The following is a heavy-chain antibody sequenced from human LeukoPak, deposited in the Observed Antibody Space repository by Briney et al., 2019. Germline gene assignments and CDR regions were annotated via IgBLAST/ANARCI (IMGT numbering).Heavy chain of an antibody. V-gene: IGHV3-33*01. CDR2: IWYDGSNK. J-gene: IGHJ6*02. CDR1: GFTFSSYG. Sequence: GRSLRLSCAASGFTFSSYGMHWVRQAPGKGLEWVAVIWYDGSNKYYADSVKGRFTISRDNSKNTLYLQMNSLRAEDTAVYYCARDSYDLWSGYYTLYGMDVWGQGTTVTVSS. D-gene: IGHD3-3*01. CDR3: ARDSYDLWSGYYTLYGMDV.